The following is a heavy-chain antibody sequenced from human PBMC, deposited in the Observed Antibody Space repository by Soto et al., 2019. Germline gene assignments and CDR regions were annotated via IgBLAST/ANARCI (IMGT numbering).Heavy chain of an antibody. CDR2: ISAYNGNT. D-gene: IGHD4-17*01. CDR1: GYTFTSYG. CDR3: ARDRDLVDYGDYGGAFDI. V-gene: IGHV1-18*01. J-gene: IGHJ3*02. Sequence: GASVKVSCEASGYTFTSYGISWVRQAPGQGLEWMGWISAYNGNTNYAQKLQGRVTMTTDTSTSTAYMELRSLRSDDTAVYYCARDRDLVDYGDYGGAFDIWGQGTMVTVSS.